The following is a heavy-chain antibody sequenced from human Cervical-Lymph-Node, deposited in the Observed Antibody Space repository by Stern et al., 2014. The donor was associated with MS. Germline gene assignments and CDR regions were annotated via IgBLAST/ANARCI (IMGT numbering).Heavy chain of an antibody. J-gene: IGHJ4*02. CDR3: APGIDY. Sequence: QVQLVQSGGGVVQPGSSLRLSCAGTGFIFTTSPLHWVRQAPGKGLEWVAFISHDALNKYYADSVRGRFTISRDSSKNMLYLQMNSLRVEDTAVYYCAPGIDYWGQGTLVTVSS. CDR2: ISHDALNK. V-gene: IGHV3-30*04. CDR1: GFIFTTSP.